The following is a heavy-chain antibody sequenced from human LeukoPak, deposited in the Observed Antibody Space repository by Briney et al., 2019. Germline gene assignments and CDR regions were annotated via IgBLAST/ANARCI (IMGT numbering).Heavy chain of an antibody. CDR2: ISGSGSSA. V-gene: IGHV3-23*01. CDR3: VPEGFDI. CDR1: GFTFSRFA. J-gene: IGHJ3*02. Sequence: GSLRLSCAVSGFTFSRFAMNWVRQAPGKGLEWISIISGSGSSAYYADSVKGRFIISRDNSKNTVHLEMSSLRAEDTALYYCVPEGFDIWGQGTMVTVSS.